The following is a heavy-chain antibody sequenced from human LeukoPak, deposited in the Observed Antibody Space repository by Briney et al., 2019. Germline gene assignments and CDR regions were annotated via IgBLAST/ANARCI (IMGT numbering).Heavy chain of an antibody. Sequence: ASVKVSCKASGYTFTSYDINWVRQATGQGLEWMGWVNPNSGNTGYAQKFQGRVTMTRNTSISTAYMELSSLRSEDTAVYYCARSSAIAARPWYYYYYMDVWGKGTTVTVSS. CDR3: ARSSAIAARPWYYYYYMDV. CDR1: GYTFTSYD. CDR2: VNPNSGNT. V-gene: IGHV1-8*01. J-gene: IGHJ6*03. D-gene: IGHD6-6*01.